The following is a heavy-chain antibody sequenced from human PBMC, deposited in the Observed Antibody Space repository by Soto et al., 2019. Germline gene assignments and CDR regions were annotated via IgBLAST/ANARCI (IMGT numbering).Heavy chain of an antibody. CDR3: ARDLIEITVTTYNWFDP. Sequence: GASVKVSYKASGYTFTSYAVHWVRQAPGQRLEWMGWINAGNGNTKYSQKFQGRVTITRDTSASTAYMELSSLRSEDTAVYYCARDLIEITVTTYNWFDPWGQGTLVTVSS. CDR1: GYTFTSYA. V-gene: IGHV1-3*01. CDR2: INAGNGNT. D-gene: IGHD4-4*01. J-gene: IGHJ5*02.